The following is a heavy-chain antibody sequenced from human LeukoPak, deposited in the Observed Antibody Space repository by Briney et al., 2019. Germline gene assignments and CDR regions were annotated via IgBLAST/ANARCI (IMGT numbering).Heavy chain of an antibody. J-gene: IGHJ5*02. D-gene: IGHD3-22*01. CDR2: ISSSGSTI. V-gene: IGHV3-11*01. CDR3: ARSRDYYDSSGYYSTSAYNWFDP. CDR1: GGSFSGYY. Sequence: LSLTCAVYGGSFSGYYWSWIRQAPGKGLEWVSYISSSGSTIYYADSVKGRFTISRDNAKNSLYLQMNSLRAEDTAVYYCARSRDYYDSSGYYSTSAYNWFDPWGQGTLVTVSS.